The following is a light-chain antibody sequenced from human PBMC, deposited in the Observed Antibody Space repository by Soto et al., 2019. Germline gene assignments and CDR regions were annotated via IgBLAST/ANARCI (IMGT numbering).Light chain of an antibody. CDR2: DNN. J-gene: IGLJ2*01. CDR1: SSNVGNNY. V-gene: IGLV1-51*01. CDR3: GTWDSSLSAVV. Sequence: QSVLTQPPSVSAAPGQKVNISCSGSSSNVGNNYVSWYQQLPGTAPKVLIYDNNKRPSGIPDRFSGSKSGTSATLGITGLQTGDEADYYCGTWDSSLSAVVFGGGTKLTVL.